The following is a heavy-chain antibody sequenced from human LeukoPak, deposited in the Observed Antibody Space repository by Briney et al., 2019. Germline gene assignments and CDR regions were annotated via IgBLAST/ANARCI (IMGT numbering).Heavy chain of an antibody. V-gene: IGHV4-59*11. Sequence: PSETLSLPCSVSSVSISSHDWSWVRQSPGKGLEWIGYSHSSGDTSYSPSLKSRVTISLDTSKNQFSLRLSSVTAADTAVYFCAKGEYSRTSYYHYYMDVWGKGTTVTVSS. D-gene: IGHD6-6*01. CDR1: SVSISSHD. CDR3: AKGEYSRTSYYHYYMDV. CDR2: SHSSGDT. J-gene: IGHJ6*03.